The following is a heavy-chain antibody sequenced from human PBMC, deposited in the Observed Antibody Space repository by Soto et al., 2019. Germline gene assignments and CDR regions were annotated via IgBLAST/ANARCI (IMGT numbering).Heavy chain of an antibody. CDR1: GGTFSSYA. D-gene: IGHD4-17*01. CDR3: AREGGYGGNSWFDY. V-gene: IGHV1-69*13. CDR2: IIPIFGTA. J-gene: IGHJ4*02. Sequence: ASVRVSCKASGGTFSSYAISWVRQAPGQGLEWMGGIIPIFGTANYAQKFQGRVTITADESTSTAYMELSSLRSEDTAVYYCAREGGYGGNSWFDYWGQGTLVTVSS.